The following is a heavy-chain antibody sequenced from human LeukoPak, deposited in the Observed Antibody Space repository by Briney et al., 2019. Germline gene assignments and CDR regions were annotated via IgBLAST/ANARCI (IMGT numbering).Heavy chain of an antibody. J-gene: IGHJ4*02. D-gene: IGHD1-26*01. CDR3: AKDTYNGRRLDY. CDR2: INPSGGST. Sequence: ASVKVSCKASGYTFTSYFMHWVRQAPGQGLDWMGIINPSGGSTSYAQKFQGRVTMTRDTSTSTVYMELSSLRSEDTAIYYCAKDTYNGRRLDYWGQGTLVTVSS. V-gene: IGHV1-46*01. CDR1: GYTFTSYF.